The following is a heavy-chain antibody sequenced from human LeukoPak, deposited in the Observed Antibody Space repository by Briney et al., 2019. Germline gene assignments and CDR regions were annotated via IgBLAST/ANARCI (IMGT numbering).Heavy chain of an antibody. CDR1: GGSISSGGYY. CDR3: AREETGTTPHYYYYYMDV. Sequence: SQTLSLTCTVSGGSISSGGYYWSWIRQHPGKGLEWIGYIYYSGSTYYNPSLKSRVTISVDTSKNQFSLKLSSVTAADTAVYYCAREETGTTPHYYYYYMDVWGKGTTVTVSS. CDR2: IYYSGST. J-gene: IGHJ6*03. D-gene: IGHD1/OR15-1a*01. V-gene: IGHV4-31*03.